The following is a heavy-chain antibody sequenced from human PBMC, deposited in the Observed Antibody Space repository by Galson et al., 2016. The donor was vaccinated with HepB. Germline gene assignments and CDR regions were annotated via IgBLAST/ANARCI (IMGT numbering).Heavy chain of an antibody. Sequence: SVKVSCKASGYTFINYAWHWVRQAPGQGLEWMGWINAVSGNTDFSPRFLGRVSITRDTSANTAYMELSSLTSEDTAVYYCASGYSSGWFFRIDYGGQGTLLPVSS. CDR1: GYTFINYA. D-gene: IGHD6-19*01. V-gene: IGHV1-3*01. CDR2: INAVSGNT. J-gene: IGHJ4*02. CDR3: ASGYSSGWFFRIDY.